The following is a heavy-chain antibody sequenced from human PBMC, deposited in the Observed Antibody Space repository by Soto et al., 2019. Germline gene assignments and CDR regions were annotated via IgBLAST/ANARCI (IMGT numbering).Heavy chain of an antibody. Sequence: AAVKLSCKTSGYTFSDYYIHWVRQAPGQGLDCIAVTNPSADSASFPQKFQGRVTMTRDTSTSTAYMELKNLKSEDTAFYYCARQLYDPSGYYLDYWGQGTLVTVSS. D-gene: IGHD3-22*01. V-gene: IGHV1-46*01. J-gene: IGHJ4*02. CDR1: GYTFSDYY. CDR3: ARQLYDPSGYYLDY. CDR2: TNPSADSA.